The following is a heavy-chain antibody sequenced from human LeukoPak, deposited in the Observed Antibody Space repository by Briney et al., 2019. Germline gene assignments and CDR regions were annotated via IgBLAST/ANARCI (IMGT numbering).Heavy chain of an antibody. V-gene: IGHV3-30*18. CDR3: AKVLRAPGVKGPFDY. CDR1: GFTFSSYG. D-gene: IGHD2-21*01. CDR2: ISYDGSNK. Sequence: GRSLRLSCAASGFTFSSYGMHWVRQAPGKGLEWVAVISYDGSNKYYADSVKGRFTISRDNSKNTLYLQMNSLRAEDTAVYYCAKVLRAPGVKGPFDYWGQGTLVTVSS. J-gene: IGHJ4*02.